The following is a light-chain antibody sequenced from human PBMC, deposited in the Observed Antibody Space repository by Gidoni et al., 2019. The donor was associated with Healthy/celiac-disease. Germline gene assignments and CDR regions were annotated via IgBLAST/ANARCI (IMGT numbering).Light chain of an antibody. CDR3: PALDSSTWV. J-gene: IGLJ1*01. CDR2: QDS. V-gene: IGLV3-1*01. Sequence: SYELTQPPSVSVSPGQTASITCSGDKLGDKYACWYQQKPGQSPVLVIYQDSKRPSGIPERFSGSNSGNTAPLALSGTQAMGGADYYCPALDSSTWVFGTGTKVTVL. CDR1: KLGDKY.